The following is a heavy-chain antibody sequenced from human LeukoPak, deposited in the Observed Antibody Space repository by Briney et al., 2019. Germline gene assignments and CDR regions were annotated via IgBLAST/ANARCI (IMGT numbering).Heavy chain of an antibody. Sequence: GGSLRLSCAASGFTFSSYSMNWVRQAPGKGLAWVANIIEGGDVKYYVDSVKGRFTISRDNTKNSLYLQMTSLRVDDTAVYYCARVGKNGWDFDHWGQGTLVTVSS. CDR2: IIEGGDVK. CDR1: GFTFSSYS. J-gene: IGHJ4*02. CDR3: ARVGKNGWDFDH. V-gene: IGHV3-7*01. D-gene: IGHD1-26*01.